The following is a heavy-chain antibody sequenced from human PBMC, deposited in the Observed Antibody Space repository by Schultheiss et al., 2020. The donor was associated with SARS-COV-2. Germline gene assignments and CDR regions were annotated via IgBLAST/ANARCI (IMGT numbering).Heavy chain of an antibody. CDR1: GFTFSSYA. V-gene: IGHV3-64D*09. J-gene: IGHJ4*02. CDR2: INSNGHST. CDR3: VKEQLVFTSPFDS. Sequence: GSLRLSCAASGFTFSSYAMHWVRQAPGKGLEYVSAINSNGHSTYYADSMKGRFTISRDNSKNTVFLQMSSLRPEDTAVYYCVKEQLVFTSPFDSWGQGTLVTVPQ. D-gene: IGHD6-6*01.